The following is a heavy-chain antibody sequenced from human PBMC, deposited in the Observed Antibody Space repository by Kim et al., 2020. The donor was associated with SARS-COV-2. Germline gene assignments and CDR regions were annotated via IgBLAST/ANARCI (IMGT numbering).Heavy chain of an antibody. Sequence: GGSLRLSCAASGFTFSSYGMHWVRQAPGKGLEWVAVISYDGSNKYYADSVKGRFTISRDNSKNTLYLQMNSLRAEDTAVYYCAKEEGSGYSGGWTDYYYGMDVWGQGTTVTVSS. J-gene: IGHJ6*02. V-gene: IGHV3-30*18. D-gene: IGHD6-19*01. CDR1: GFTFSSYG. CDR2: ISYDGSNK. CDR3: AKEEGSGYSGGWTDYYYGMDV.